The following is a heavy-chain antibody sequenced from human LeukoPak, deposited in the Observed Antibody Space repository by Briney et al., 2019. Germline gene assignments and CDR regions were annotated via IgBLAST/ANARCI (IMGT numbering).Heavy chain of an antibody. J-gene: IGHJ4*02. Sequence: SYSGSTYYTPSLKSRFSISVDTSKNQFSLKLSSVTAADTAVYYCARHEGPHYDFWSGPRGYWGQGTLVTVSS. V-gene: IGHV4-39*01. CDR3: ARHEGPHYDFWSGPRGY. D-gene: IGHD3-3*01. CDR2: SYSGST.